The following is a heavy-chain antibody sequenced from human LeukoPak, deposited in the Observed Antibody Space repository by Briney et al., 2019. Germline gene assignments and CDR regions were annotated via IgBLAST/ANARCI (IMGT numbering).Heavy chain of an antibody. D-gene: IGHD1-1*01. Sequence: ASVKVSCKTSGYTFISYTTTWVRQAPGQGLEWMGWISGYRGDTKYAQKVQGRVTMTTDTSTGTAYMELRSLTSDDTAVYYCARVGPTFYFDYWGQGTLVTAYS. CDR2: ISGYRGDT. V-gene: IGHV1-18*01. J-gene: IGHJ4*02. CDR3: ARVGPTFYFDY. CDR1: GYTFISYT.